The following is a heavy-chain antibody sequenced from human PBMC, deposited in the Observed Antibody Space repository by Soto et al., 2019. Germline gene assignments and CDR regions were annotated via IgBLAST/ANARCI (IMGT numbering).Heavy chain of an antibody. CDR3: ARDDGGRGCSNDY. Sequence: EVQLVESGGGLVKPGGSLRLSCAASGFTFSSYSMNWVRQAPWKGLEWVSSISSSSSYIYYADSVKGRFTISRDNAKNSLYLQMNSLRAEDKAAYYCARDDGGRGCSNDYWGQGTLVTVSS. J-gene: IGHJ4*02. V-gene: IGHV3-21*01. CDR1: GFTFSSYS. CDR2: ISSSSSYI. D-gene: IGHD6-19*01.